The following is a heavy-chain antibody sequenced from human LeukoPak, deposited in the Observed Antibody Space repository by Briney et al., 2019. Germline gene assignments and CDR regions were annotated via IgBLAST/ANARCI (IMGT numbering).Heavy chain of an antibody. CDR2: ISGSGGST. V-gene: IGHV3-23*01. J-gene: IGHJ4*02. CDR3: AKGRPSITIYGARFFDY. D-gene: IGHD3-10*01. CDR1: GFTFSSYA. Sequence: PGGSLRLSCAASGFTFSSYAMSWVRQAPGKGLEWVSAISGSGGSTYYADSVKGRFTISRDNSKNTLYLQMNSLRAEDTAVYYCAKGRPSITIYGARFFDYWGQGTLVTVSS.